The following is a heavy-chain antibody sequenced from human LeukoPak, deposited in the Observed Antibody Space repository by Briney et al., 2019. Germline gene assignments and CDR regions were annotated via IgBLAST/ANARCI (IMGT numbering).Heavy chain of an antibody. D-gene: IGHD6-19*01. J-gene: IGHJ4*02. V-gene: IGHV4-59*01. CDR1: GGSISSYY. CDR2: IYYSGST. Sequence: SETLSLTCTVPGGSISSYYWSWTRQPPEKGLEWIGYIYYSGSTNYNPSLKSRVTISVDTSKNQFSLKLSSVAAADTAVYYCARGTAVAGPFDYWGQGTLVTVSS. CDR3: ARGTAVAGPFDY.